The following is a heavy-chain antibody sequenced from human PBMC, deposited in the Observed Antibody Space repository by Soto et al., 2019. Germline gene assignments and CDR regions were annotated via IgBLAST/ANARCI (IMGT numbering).Heavy chain of an antibody. J-gene: IGHJ4*02. CDR2: ISRTSVI. CDR3: VRDPDSLDY. V-gene: IGHV3-48*01. CDR1: GFTFSSYS. Sequence: EVQLVDSGGGLVQPGGSLRLSCAASGFTFSSYSMNWVRQAPGTGLEWVAYISRTSVIYYADSVKGRFTISRDNAKNSLYLQMNSLSVEDTAVYYCVRDPDSLDYWGQGTLVTVSS.